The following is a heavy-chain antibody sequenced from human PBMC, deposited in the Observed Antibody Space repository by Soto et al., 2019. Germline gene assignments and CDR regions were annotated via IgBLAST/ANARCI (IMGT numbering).Heavy chain of an antibody. Sequence: VGSLRLSCAASGFTFSSYAMSWVRQAPGKGLEWVSDVSGRGGNTNYADSVKGRFTISRDNSKNTLYLQMNSLRAEDTAVYYCAKDRHYYGSGSYQNYFDYWGKGTLVTVSS. V-gene: IGHV3-23*01. CDR2: VSGRGGNT. J-gene: IGHJ4*02. CDR1: GFTFSSYA. D-gene: IGHD3-10*01. CDR3: AKDRHYYGSGSYQNYFDY.